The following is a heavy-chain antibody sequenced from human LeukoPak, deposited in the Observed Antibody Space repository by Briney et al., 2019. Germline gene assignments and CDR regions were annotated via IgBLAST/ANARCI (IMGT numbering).Heavy chain of an antibody. CDR1: GGSISSSRYY. CDR3: ARGPIVVVPATGGGVEY. V-gene: IGHV4-39*07. Sequence: SETLSLTCTVSGGSISSSRYYWGWIRQPPGKGLEWIGSMYYSGSTYYNPSLKSRVTISVDTSKNQFSLKLSSVTAADTAVYYCARGPIVVVPATGGGVEYWGQGTLVTVS. J-gene: IGHJ4*02. D-gene: IGHD2-2*01. CDR2: MYYSGST.